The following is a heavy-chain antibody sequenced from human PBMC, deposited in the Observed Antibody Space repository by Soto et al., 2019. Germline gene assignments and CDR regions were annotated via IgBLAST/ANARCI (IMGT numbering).Heavy chain of an antibody. CDR2: INPSGGST. Sequence: ASVKVSFKASGYTFTSYYMHWVRQAPGQGLEWMGIINPSGGSTSYAQKFQGRVTMTRDTSTSTVYMELSSLRSEDTAVYYCARVYDSSGYYYSAFDIWGQGTMVTVSS. V-gene: IGHV1-46*01. CDR3: ARVYDSSGYYYSAFDI. J-gene: IGHJ3*02. D-gene: IGHD3-22*01. CDR1: GYTFTSYY.